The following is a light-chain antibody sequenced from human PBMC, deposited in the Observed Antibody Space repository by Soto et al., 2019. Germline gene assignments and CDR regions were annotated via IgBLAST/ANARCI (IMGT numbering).Light chain of an antibody. CDR3: QQHAHWPLT. J-gene: IGKJ4*01. V-gene: IGKV3-11*01. Sequence: DIVLTQSPATLSLSPGERATLSCGASQSVGNNLAWYQQKPGQAPGLLIYEASTRATGIPARFSGSGSGTDFTLTISSLEPEDFAVYYCQQHAHWPLTFGGGTKVDIK. CDR1: QSVGNN. CDR2: EAS.